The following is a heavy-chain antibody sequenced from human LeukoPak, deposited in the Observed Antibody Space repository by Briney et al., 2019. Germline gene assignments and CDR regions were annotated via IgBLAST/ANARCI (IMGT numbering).Heavy chain of an antibody. V-gene: IGHV4-59*01. Sequence: PSETLSLTCSVSGGSISNYYWIWIRQPPGKGLEWIGYIYNSGNTNYNPSLKSRVTISIDTSKNQFSLKLTSVTAADTAFYYCARDRWFDPWGQGTLVTVSS. J-gene: IGHJ5*02. CDR1: GGSISNYY. CDR2: IYNSGNT. CDR3: ARDRWFDP.